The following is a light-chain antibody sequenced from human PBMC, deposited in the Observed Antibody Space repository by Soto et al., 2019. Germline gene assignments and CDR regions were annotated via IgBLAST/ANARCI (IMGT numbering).Light chain of an antibody. V-gene: IGKV1-6*02. J-gene: IGKJ4*01. CDR1: QGIGND. Sequence: AIQMAQSPSSLSASVGDRVTITCRASQGIGNDVGWYQQKPGKAPKLLIYAATTLQSGVPSRFSGTRSGTDFTLTISSLQPEDFATYHCLQDHNYPLTFGGGTRVAIK. CDR3: LQDHNYPLT. CDR2: AAT.